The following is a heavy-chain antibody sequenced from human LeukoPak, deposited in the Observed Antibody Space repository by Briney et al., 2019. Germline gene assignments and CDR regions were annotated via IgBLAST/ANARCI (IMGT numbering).Heavy chain of an antibody. J-gene: IGHJ4*02. CDR3: ARLTSTTIGYYESDYFDY. D-gene: IGHD3-22*01. V-gene: IGHV4-39*01. CDR2: IYYSGST. Sequence: PSETLSLTCTVSGGSISSSSYYWGWIRQPPGKGLEWIGSIYYSGSTYYNPSLKSRVTISVDTSKNQFSLKLSSVTAADTAVYYCARLTSTTIGYYESDYFDYWGQGTLVTVSS. CDR1: GGSISSSSYY.